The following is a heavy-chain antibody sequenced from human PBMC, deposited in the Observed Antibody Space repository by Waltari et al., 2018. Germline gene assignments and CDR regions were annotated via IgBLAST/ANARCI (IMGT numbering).Heavy chain of an antibody. CDR2: IYYSGST. CDR3: ARDGPLVGATSSAFDI. D-gene: IGHD1-26*01. CDR1: GGSISSHY. V-gene: IGHV4-59*11. J-gene: IGHJ3*02. Sequence: QVQLQESGPGLVKPSETLSLTCTVSGGSISSHYWSWIRQPPGKGLEWIGYIYYSGSTNYNTARKSRVTIAVDTSKNQFSLKLSSVTAADTAVDYCARDGPLVGATSSAFDIWGQGTMVTVSS.